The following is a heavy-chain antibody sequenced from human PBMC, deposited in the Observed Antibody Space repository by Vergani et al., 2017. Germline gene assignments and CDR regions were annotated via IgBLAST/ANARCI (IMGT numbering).Heavy chain of an antibody. CDR2: VDPEDGDR. Sequence: EVRLVQSAAEVKRPGATVKISCKVFGYTFTDYYIHWVQQAPGKGLEWMGLVDPEDGDRIYSDRFQGRVTITADKSTDTVYMELRSLRPEDTAVYYCARRGLGCDINPCYADHDFDPWGQGTLVTVSS. D-gene: IGHD2-2*01. V-gene: IGHV1-69-2*01. J-gene: IGHJ5*02. CDR1: GYTFTDYY. CDR3: ARRGLGCDINPCYADHDFDP.